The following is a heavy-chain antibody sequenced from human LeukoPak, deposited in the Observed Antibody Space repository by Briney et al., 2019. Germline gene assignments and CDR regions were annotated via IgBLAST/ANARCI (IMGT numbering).Heavy chain of an antibody. D-gene: IGHD5-12*01. CDR3: ARQVGSYDFDY. CDR2: IDPRDSYT. Sequence: GESLKISCKASGYSFTSYWISWVRQMPGKGLEWMGRIDPRDSYTNYSPSFQGHVTISADKSIRTAYLQWGSLKASDTAMYYCARQVGSYDFDYWGQGTLVAVSP. V-gene: IGHV5-10-1*01. CDR1: GYSFTSYW. J-gene: IGHJ4*02.